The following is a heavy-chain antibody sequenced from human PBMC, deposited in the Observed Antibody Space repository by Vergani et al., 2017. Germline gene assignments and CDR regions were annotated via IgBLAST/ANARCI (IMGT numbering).Heavy chain of an antibody. CDR2: ISAYNGNT. CDR1: GYTFTSYG. CDR3: ARDGDYGPYESGGMDV. Sequence: QVQLVQSGAEVKKPGASVKVSCEASGYTFTSYGISWVRQAPGQGLEWMGWISAYNGNTYYAQKLQGRVTMTTDTSTSTAYMELRSLRSDDTAVYYCARDGDYGPYESGGMDVWGQGTTVTVSS. J-gene: IGHJ6*02. V-gene: IGHV1-18*01. D-gene: IGHD4-17*01.